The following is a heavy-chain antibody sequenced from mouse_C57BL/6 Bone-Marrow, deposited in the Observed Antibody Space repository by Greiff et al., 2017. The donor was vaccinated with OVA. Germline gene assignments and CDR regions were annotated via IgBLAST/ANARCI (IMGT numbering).Heavy chain of an antibody. CDR3: ARGYGNYDWFAD. D-gene: IGHD2-1*01. Sequence: QVQLQQSGAELARPGASVKLSCKASGYTFTSYGISWVKQRTGQGLEWIGEIYPRSGNTYYNEKFKGKATLTADKSSSTAYMELRSLTSEDSAVYVCARGYGNYDWFADWGQGTLVTVSA. V-gene: IGHV1-81*01. CDR1: GYTFTSYG. CDR2: IYPRSGNT. J-gene: IGHJ3*01.